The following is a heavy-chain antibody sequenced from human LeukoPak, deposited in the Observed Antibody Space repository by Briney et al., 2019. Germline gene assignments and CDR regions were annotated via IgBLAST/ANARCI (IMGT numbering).Heavy chain of an antibody. CDR3: ARQSIAAAGDIDY. V-gene: IGHV1-69*06. CDR1: GGTFSSYA. D-gene: IGHD6-13*01. Sequence: SVKVSCKASGGTFSSYAISWVRQAPGQGLEWMGGIIPIFGTANYAQKFQGRVTITADKSTSTAYMELSSLRSEDTAVCYCARQSIAAAGDIDYWGQGTLVTVSS. J-gene: IGHJ4*02. CDR2: IIPIFGTA.